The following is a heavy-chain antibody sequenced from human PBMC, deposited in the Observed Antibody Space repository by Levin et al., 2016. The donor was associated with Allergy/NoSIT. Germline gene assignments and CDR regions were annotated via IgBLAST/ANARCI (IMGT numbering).Heavy chain of an antibody. CDR3: ARGRLSSTLGY. CDR1: GGSFSGYY. D-gene: IGHD1-26*01. Sequence: SETLSLTCAVYGGSFSGYYWSWIRQPPGKGLEWIGEINHSGSTNYNPSLKSRVTISVDTSKNQFSLKLSSVTAADTAMYYCARGRLSSTLGYWGQGTLVTVSS. CDR2: INHSGST. V-gene: IGHV4-34*01. J-gene: IGHJ4*02.